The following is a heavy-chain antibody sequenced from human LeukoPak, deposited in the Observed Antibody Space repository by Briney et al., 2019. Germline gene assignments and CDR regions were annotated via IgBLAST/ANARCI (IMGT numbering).Heavy chain of an antibody. D-gene: IGHD3-10*01. J-gene: IGHJ4*02. V-gene: IGHV3-33*01. CDR1: GLTLRSYG. CDR3: ARDRGQDDPIDI. Sequence: PGGSLRLSCAASGLTLRSYGMHWVRQAPGEGLEWVAVIWHDGSVLDYSESVKGRFTVSRDNRKNTLYLQMDSLRVEDTAVYYCARDRGQDDPIDIWGQGTLVTVSS. CDR2: IWHDGSVL.